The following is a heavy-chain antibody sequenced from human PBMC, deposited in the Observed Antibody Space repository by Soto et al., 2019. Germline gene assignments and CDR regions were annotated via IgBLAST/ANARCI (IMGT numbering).Heavy chain of an antibody. J-gene: IGHJ5*02. D-gene: IGHD1-20*01. CDR2: TYYRSKWYN. V-gene: IGHV6-1*01. CDR3: ARHNWTFILGMPYGGWFDP. Sequence: SQTLSLTCAISGDSVSSNSAAWNWIRQSTSRGLEWLGRTYYRSKWYNDYAVSVKSRITINPDTSKNQFSLQLNSVTPEDTAVYYCARHNWTFILGMPYGGWFDPWGQGTLVTVSS. CDR1: GDSVSSNSAA.